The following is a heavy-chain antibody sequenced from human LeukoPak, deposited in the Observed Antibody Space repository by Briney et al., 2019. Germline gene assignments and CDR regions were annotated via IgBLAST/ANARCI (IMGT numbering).Heavy chain of an antibody. CDR2: IYYSGST. J-gene: IGHJ4*02. D-gene: IGHD6-19*01. CDR3: ARDSSGWERGY. V-gene: IGHV4-39*07. CDR1: GGSISSSSYY. Sequence: SETLSLTCTVSGGSISSSSYYWGWIRQPPGKGLEWIGSIYYSGSTYYNPSLKSRVTISVDTSKNQFSLKLSSVTAADTAVYYCARDSSGWERGYWGQGTLVTVSS.